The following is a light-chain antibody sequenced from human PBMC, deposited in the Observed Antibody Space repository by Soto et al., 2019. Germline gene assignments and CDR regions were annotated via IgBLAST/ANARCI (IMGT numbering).Light chain of an antibody. CDR2: GAS. J-gene: IGKJ4*01. Sequence: EIVLTQSPGTLSLSPGERATLSCRASQSVSSSYLAWYQQKPGQAPRLLIYGASSRATGIPDRFSGSGSGTDFTLTISRLEPEDFAVYYCQQYGSSQTFGGGTKEEIK. V-gene: IGKV3-20*01. CDR3: QQYGSSQT. CDR1: QSVSSSY.